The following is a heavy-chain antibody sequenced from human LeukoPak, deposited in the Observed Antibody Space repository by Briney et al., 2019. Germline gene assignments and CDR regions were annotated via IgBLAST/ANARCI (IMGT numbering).Heavy chain of an antibody. CDR2: FSYSGST. CDR1: GGSISNYY. V-gene: IGHV4-59*01. J-gene: IGHJ5*02. Sequence: SETLSLTCTVSGGSISNYYWSWIRQPPGKGLEWIGYFSYSGSTNYNPSLKSRVTISVDTSKNQFSLKLSSVTAADTAVYYCARGFGRDIFGVVTTFDPWGQGTLVTVSS. CDR3: ARGFGRDIFGVVTTFDP. D-gene: IGHD3-3*02.